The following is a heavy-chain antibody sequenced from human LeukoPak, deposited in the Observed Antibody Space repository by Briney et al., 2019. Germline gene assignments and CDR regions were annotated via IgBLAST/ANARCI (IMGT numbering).Heavy chain of an antibody. Sequence: PSETLSLTCAVYGRSFSGYYWSWIRQPPGKGLEWIGEINHSGSTNYNPSLKSRVTISVDTSKNQFSLKLSSVTAADTAVYYCARTGYGDYASWGQGTLVTVSS. CDR3: ARTGYGDYAS. CDR1: GRSFSGYY. J-gene: IGHJ4*02. CDR2: INHSGST. V-gene: IGHV4-34*01. D-gene: IGHD4-17*01.